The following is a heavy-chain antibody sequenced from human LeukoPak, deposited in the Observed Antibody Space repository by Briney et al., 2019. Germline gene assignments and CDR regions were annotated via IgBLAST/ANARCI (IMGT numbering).Heavy chain of an antibody. CDR1: GGSFSGYY. CDR2: INHSGST. V-gene: IGHV4-34*01. D-gene: IGHD1-26*01. Sequence: SETLSLTCAVYGGSFSGYYWSWIRQPPGKGLEWIGEINHSGSTNYNPSLKSRVTISVDTSKNQFSLKLSSVTAADTAVYYCARRGGSYYYWGQGTLVTVSS. CDR3: ARRGGSYYY. J-gene: IGHJ4*02.